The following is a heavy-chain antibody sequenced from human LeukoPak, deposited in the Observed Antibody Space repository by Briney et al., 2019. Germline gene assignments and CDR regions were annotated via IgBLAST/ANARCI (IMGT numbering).Heavy chain of an antibody. V-gene: IGHV4-39*01. CDR1: GGSISSSSYY. CDR2: IYYSGST. J-gene: IGHJ2*01. D-gene: IGHD3-10*01. CDR3: ARGGLDYYGSGSYFRYWYFDL. Sequence: PSETLSLTCTVSGGSISSSSYYWGWIRQPPGKGLEWIGSIYYSGSTYYNPSLKSRVTISVDTSKNQFSLKLSSVTAADTAVYYCARGGLDYYGSGSYFRYWYFDLWGRGTLVTVSS.